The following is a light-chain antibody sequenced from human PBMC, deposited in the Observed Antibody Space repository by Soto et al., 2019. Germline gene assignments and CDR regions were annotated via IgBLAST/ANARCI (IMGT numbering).Light chain of an antibody. CDR2: GNN. CDR1: SSDFRNNY. CDR3: GTWDSSLSGVV. J-gene: IGLJ2*01. Sequence: QSVLTQPPSVSVAPGQKVTISCSGSSSDFRNNYISWHQHLPAAAPTVLIYGNNNRPSRIPDRFSGSKSGTSDTLDITGLQTGDEADYYCGTWDSSLSGVVFGGGTKVTVL. V-gene: IGLV1-51*01.